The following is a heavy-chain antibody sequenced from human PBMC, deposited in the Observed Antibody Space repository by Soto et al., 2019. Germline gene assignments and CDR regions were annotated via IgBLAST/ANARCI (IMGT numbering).Heavy chain of an antibody. D-gene: IGHD2-15*01. CDR3: ARDRRYCSGGSCPPPIYGMDV. Sequence: ASVKVSCKASGYTFTGYYMHWVRQAPGQGLEWMGWINPNSGGTNYAQKFQGWVTMTRDTSISTAYMELSRLRSDDTAVYYCARDRRYCSGGSCPPPIYGMDVWGQGTTVTVSS. J-gene: IGHJ6*02. V-gene: IGHV1-2*04. CDR1: GYTFTGYY. CDR2: INPNSGGT.